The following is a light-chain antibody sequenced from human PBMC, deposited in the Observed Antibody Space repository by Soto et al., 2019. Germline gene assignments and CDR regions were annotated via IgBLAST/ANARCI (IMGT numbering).Light chain of an antibody. CDR2: GAS. J-gene: IGKJ1*01. Sequence: EIVMTQCPATLSVSPGERATLTCRASQSVSSNLAWYQQKPGQAPRLLLYGASTRATGIPASFSSGGSWTKYTLTISSLQSEDFAVYYCQQYNNWPTWTFGQGTKVDIK. CDR1: QSVSSN. V-gene: IGKV3-15*01. CDR3: QQYNNWPTWT.